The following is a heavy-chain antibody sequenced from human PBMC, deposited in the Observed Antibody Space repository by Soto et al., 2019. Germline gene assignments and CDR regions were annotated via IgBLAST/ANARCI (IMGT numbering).Heavy chain of an antibody. Sequence: GGSLRLSCAASGFTFDDYDMSWVRQAPGKGLEWVSGINWNGGSTEYADSVKGRFAISRGNAKNSLYLQMNSLRAEDTALYYCARDSSPTMVELFDSWGQGTLVTVSS. CDR1: GFTFDDYD. D-gene: IGHD3-10*01. CDR2: INWNGGST. CDR3: ARDSSPTMVELFDS. J-gene: IGHJ4*02. V-gene: IGHV3-20*04.